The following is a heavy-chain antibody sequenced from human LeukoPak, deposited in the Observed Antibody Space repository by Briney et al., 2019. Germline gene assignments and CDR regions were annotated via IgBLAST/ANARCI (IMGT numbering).Heavy chain of an antibody. D-gene: IGHD4-11*01. J-gene: IGHJ4*02. CDR1: GYSISSGCY. CDR2: IYYSGST. CDR3: ARHGGTRVTLVEVFYFDY. V-gene: IGHV4-38-2*02. Sequence: SETLSLTCTVSGYSISSGCYWGWIRQPPGKGLEWIGSIYYSGSTYYNPSLKSGVTISEDTSKNQFSLKLSSVTAADTAVYYCARHGGTRVTLVEVFYFDYWGLGTLVTVSS.